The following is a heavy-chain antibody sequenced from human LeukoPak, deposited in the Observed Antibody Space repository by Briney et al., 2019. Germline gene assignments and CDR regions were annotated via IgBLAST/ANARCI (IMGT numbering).Heavy chain of an antibody. V-gene: IGHV4-59*01. D-gene: IGHD6-13*01. CDR1: GGSISSYY. J-gene: IGHJ4*02. CDR2: IYYSGST. Sequence: PSETLSLACTVSGGSISSYYWSWIRQPPGKGLEWIGYIYYSGSTNYNPSLKSRVTISVDTSKNQFSLKLSSVTAADTAVYYCAGQQLVLLYWGQGTLVTVSS. CDR3: AGQQLVLLY.